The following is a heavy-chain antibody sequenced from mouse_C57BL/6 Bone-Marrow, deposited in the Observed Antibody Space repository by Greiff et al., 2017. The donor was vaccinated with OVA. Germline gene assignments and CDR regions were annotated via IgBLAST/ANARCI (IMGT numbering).Heavy chain of an antibody. CDR1: GFNIKDDY. CDR2: IDPENGDT. D-gene: IGHD2-4*01. V-gene: IGHV14-4*01. J-gene: IGHJ2*01. CDR3: TTYYDYDDYFDY. Sequence: VQLQQSGAELVRPGASVKLSCTASGFNIKDDYMHWVKQRPEQGLEWIGWIDPENGDTEYASKFQGKATITADTSSNTAYLQLSSLTSEDTAVYYCTTYYDYDDYFDYWGQGTTLTVSS.